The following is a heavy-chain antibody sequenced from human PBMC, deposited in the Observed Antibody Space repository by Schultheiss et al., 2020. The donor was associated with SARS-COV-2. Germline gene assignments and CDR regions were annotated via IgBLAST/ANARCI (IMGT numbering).Heavy chain of an antibody. CDR3: ARGGIAVAGTGFDY. CDR2: IKSKTDGGTT. J-gene: IGHJ4*02. Sequence: GGSLRLSCAASGFTFSNAWMSWVRQAPGKGLEWVGRIKSKTDGGTTDYAAPVKGRFTISRDDSKNTLYLQMNSLKTEDTAVYYCARGGIAVAGTGFDYWGQGTLVTVSS. CDR1: GFTFSNAW. V-gene: IGHV3-15*01. D-gene: IGHD6-19*01.